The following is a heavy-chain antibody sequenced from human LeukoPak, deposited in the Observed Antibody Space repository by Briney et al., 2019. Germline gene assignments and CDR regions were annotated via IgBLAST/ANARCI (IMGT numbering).Heavy chain of an antibody. CDR1: GDSITSCGFY. V-gene: IGHV4-39*01. CDR2: VYYSGST. CDR3: ARRDYAAWFDP. Sequence: SETLSLTCNVSGDSITSCGFYWAWIRQSPGKGLEWIGNVYYSGSTQYNPSLRGRVSISMDMTKNQFSLNLNSVSVTDTAIYYCARRDYAAWFDPWGQGTLVTVSS. D-gene: IGHD4/OR15-4a*01. J-gene: IGHJ5*02.